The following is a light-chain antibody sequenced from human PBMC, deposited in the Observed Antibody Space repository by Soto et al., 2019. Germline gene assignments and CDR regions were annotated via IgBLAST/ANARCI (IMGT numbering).Light chain of an antibody. CDR1: QSVSSSY. CDR2: GAS. J-gene: IGKJ4*01. V-gene: IGKV3-20*01. Sequence: EVGFTQSPCTLSLSPGERATLSCRASQSVSSSYLAWYQQKPGQAPRLLIYGASSRATGIPDRFSGSGSGTEFTLTISRLEPEDLAVYYCQQYASSVTFGGGTKVDIK. CDR3: QQYASSVT.